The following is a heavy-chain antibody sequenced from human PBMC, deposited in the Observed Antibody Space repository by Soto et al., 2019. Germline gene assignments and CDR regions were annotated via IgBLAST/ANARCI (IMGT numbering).Heavy chain of an antibody. J-gene: IGHJ4*02. Sequence: QVQLQESGPGLVKPSETLSLTCTVSGGSISSYYWSWIRQPPGKGLEWIGYSYYSGSTNYNPSLKTRVTISVDTSKNQFSLKLSSVTAADTAVYYCARVGPGGWYDGSFDYWGQGTLVTVSS. CDR2: SYYSGST. V-gene: IGHV4-59*08. CDR3: ARVGPGGWYDGSFDY. CDR1: GGSISSYY. D-gene: IGHD6-19*01.